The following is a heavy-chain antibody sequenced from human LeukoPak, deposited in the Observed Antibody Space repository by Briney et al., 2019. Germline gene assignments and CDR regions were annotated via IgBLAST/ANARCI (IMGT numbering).Heavy chain of an antibody. J-gene: IGHJ4*02. CDR2: ISDNGSNK. Sequence: PGGSLRLSCAASGFILTSYGMHWVRQAPGKGLERVAVISDNGSNKYYADSVKGRFTISRDISKNTLYLQMNSLRPEDTAVYFCTKDRCCDSTSCPTDYWGQGTLVTVSS. CDR1: GFILTSYG. V-gene: IGHV3-30*18. CDR3: TKDRCCDSTSCPTDY. D-gene: IGHD6-13*01.